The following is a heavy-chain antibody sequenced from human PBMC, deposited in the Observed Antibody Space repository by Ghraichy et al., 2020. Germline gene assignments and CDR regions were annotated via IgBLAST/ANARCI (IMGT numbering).Heavy chain of an antibody. J-gene: IGHJ4*02. CDR1: GFTFSSYS. CDR2: ISSSSSYI. Sequence: GESLHISCAASGFTFSSYSMNWVRQAPGKGLEWVSSISSSSSYIYYADSVKGRFTISRDNAKNSLYLQMNSLRAEDTAVYYCARGSVILSGYSYGKTVYYFDYWGQGTLVTVSS. CDR3: ARGSVILSGYSYGKTVYYFDY. D-gene: IGHD5-18*01. V-gene: IGHV3-21*01.